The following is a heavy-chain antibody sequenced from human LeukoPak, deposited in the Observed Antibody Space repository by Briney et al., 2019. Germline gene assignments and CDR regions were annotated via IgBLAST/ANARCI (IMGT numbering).Heavy chain of an antibody. CDR2: IYTSGST. CDR1: GGSISSGSYY. D-gene: IGHD3-10*01. V-gene: IGHV4-61*02. CDR3: ARDGSGSYYGFDY. J-gene: IGHJ4*02. Sequence: SETLSLTCTVSGGSISSGSYYWSWIRQPAGKGLEWIGRIYTSGSTNYNPSLKSRVTISVDTSKNQFSLKLSSVTAADTAVYYCARDGSGSYYGFDYWGQGTLVTVSS.